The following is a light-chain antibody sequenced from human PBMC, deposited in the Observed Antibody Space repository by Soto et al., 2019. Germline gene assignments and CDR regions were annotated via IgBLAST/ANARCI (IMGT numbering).Light chain of an antibody. J-gene: IGKJ5*01. CDR1: QSVSSY. Sequence: IVVTQSRATLSCSPGERATLSCRSSQSVSSYLAWYQQKPGQAPRLLMYDASNRATGIPARFSGSGSGTDFTLTISSLEPEDFAVYYCQQRSNGPPITFGQGTRLE. V-gene: IGKV3-11*01. CDR3: QQRSNGPPIT. CDR2: DAS.